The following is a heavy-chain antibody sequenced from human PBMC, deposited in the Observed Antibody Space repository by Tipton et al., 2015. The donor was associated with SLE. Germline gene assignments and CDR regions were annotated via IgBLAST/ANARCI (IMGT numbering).Heavy chain of an antibody. Sequence: TLSLTCTVSGGSISTNSYYWAWIRQAPGKGLEWIGSIHYGGSTYDNLSLKSRVTISVDKSKNQFSLKLTSVTAADTAVYYCARDIAGGRGAFDIWGQGTLVTVSS. CDR3: ARDIAGGRGAFDI. CDR2: IHYGGST. CDR1: GGSISTNSYY. V-gene: IGHV4-39*07. J-gene: IGHJ3*02. D-gene: IGHD2-21*01.